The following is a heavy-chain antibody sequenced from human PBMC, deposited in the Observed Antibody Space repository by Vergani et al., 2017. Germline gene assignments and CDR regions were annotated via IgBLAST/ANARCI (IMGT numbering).Heavy chain of an antibody. D-gene: IGHD6-19*01. Sequence: QVQLVESGGGLVKPGGSLRLSCAASGFTFSDYYMSWIRQAPGKGLEWVSYISSSSSYTNYADSVKGRFTISRDNAKNSLYLQMNSLRAEDTAVYYCARSPVRWEGSSGWYSGFWGPNYYYYYGMDVWGQGTTVTVSS. V-gene: IGHV3-11*06. CDR3: ARSPVRWEGSSGWYSGFWGPNYYYYYGMDV. CDR1: GFTFSDYY. J-gene: IGHJ6*02. CDR2: ISSSSSYT.